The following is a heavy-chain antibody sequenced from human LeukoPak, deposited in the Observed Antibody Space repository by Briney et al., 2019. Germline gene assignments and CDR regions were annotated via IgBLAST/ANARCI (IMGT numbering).Heavy chain of an antibody. CDR1: GGTFSSYA. Sequence: GASVKVSCKASGGTFSSYAISWVRQAPGQGLEWMGGIIPIFGTANYAQKFQGRVTITADKSTSIAYMELSSLRSEDTAVCYCARGFPDGSGSYPQPFDYWGQGTLVTVSS. D-gene: IGHD3-10*01. CDR2: IIPIFGTA. V-gene: IGHV1-69*06. J-gene: IGHJ4*02. CDR3: ARGFPDGSGSYPQPFDY.